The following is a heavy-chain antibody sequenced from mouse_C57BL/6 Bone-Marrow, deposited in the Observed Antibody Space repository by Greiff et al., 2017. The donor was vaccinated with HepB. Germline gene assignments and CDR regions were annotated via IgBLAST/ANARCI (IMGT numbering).Heavy chain of an antibody. CDR2: IDPSDSYT. V-gene: IGHV1-69*01. CDR3: ARGASRYGYFDV. D-gene: IGHD1-1*01. J-gene: IGHJ1*03. CDR1: GYTFTSYW. Sequence: QVQLQQPGAELVMPGASVKLSCKASGYTFTSYWMHWVKQRPGQGLEWIGEIDPSDSYTNYNHKFKGKSTLTVDKSSSTAYMQLSSLTSEDSAVYYCARGASRYGYFDVWGTGTTVTVSS.